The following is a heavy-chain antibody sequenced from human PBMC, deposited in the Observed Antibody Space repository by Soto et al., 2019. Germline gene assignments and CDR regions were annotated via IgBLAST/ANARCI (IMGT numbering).Heavy chain of an antibody. Sequence: GGSLRLSCAASGFTFNRCAMSWVRQAPGKGLEWVSAITSSGENTDYANAVKGRFTISRDNSKNSLFLQMDDLRAEDTGMFFCARGAEMSTLAKWFDPWGQGILVTVSS. J-gene: IGHJ5*02. V-gene: IGHV3-23*01. CDR3: ARGAEMSTLAKWFDP. CDR1: GFTFNRCA. CDR2: ITSSGENT.